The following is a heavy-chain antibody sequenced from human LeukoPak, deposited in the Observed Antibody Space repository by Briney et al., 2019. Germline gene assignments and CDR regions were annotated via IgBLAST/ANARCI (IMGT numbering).Heavy chain of an antibody. CDR1: GFTFSSYT. CDR3: AKDGASGYDPTYFDY. J-gene: IGHJ4*02. CDR2: IRASGSRT. D-gene: IGHD5-12*01. V-gene: IGHV3-23*01. Sequence: GGSLRLSCAAFGFTFSSYTVNWVRQAPGKGLEWVSDIRASGSRTYYTDSVKGRFTISRDNSNNTVYLQMNSLTAEDTAVYYCAKDGASGYDPTYFDYWGQGTLVTVSS.